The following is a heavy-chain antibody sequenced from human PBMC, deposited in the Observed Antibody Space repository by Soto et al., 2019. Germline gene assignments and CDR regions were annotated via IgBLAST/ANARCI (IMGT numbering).Heavy chain of an antibody. V-gene: IGHV2-26*01. Sequence: HVTFKESGPVLVKPTETLTLTCTVSGFSLSTGKVGVSWIRQPPVKALEWLAHIFSNDEKSYRTSLKSKVTISEDTSKSLVVLTMTNVDPVDTATYYCARILFGRSVAGGYFLMDVWGKGTTVTVSS. J-gene: IGHJ6*03. D-gene: IGHD6-19*01. CDR3: ARILFGRSVAGGYFLMDV. CDR1: GFSLSTGKVG. CDR2: IFSNDEK.